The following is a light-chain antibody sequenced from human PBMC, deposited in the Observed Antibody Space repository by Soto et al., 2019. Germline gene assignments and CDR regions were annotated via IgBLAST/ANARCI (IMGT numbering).Light chain of an antibody. CDR3: QQTYRTAPT. CDR2: GAS. CDR1: QSISRY. Sequence: DIRMTQSPSSLSASVGDRVTITCRASQSISRYLNWYQQKPGKAPKLMIYGASNLKSGVPSGFSGSGSGTDFTLPITSRQPEDFATYYCQQTYRTAPTFGQGTKVEIK. V-gene: IGKV1-39*01. J-gene: IGKJ1*01.